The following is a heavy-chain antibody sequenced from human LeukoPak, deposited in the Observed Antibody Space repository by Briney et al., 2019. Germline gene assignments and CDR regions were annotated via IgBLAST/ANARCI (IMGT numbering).Heavy chain of an antibody. CDR2: IYPGDSDT. V-gene: IGHV5-51*01. Sequence: GESLKISCKGSGYSFTSYWIGWVRQMPGKGLEWMGIIYPGDSDTRYSPSFQGQVTISADKSISTAYLQWSSLKASDTAMYYCARGSRYCSSTSCYADYWGQGTLVTVSS. D-gene: IGHD2-2*01. J-gene: IGHJ4*02. CDR1: GYSFTSYW. CDR3: ARGSRYCSSTSCYADY.